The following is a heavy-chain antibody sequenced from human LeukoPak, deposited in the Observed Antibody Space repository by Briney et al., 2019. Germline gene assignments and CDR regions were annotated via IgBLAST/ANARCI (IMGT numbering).Heavy chain of an antibody. J-gene: IGHJ4*02. CDR2: ISAYNGNT. Sequence: ASVNVSYRASGYTFTSYGISGVRQAPGQGLEGMGWISAYNGNTNYAQKLQGRVTMTTDTSTSAAYMGLRSVRADDTAVYYCARVWGVIIPLDYWGQGTLVTVSS. V-gene: IGHV1-18*04. CDR3: ARVWGVIIPLDY. D-gene: IGHD3-10*01. CDR1: GYTFTSYG.